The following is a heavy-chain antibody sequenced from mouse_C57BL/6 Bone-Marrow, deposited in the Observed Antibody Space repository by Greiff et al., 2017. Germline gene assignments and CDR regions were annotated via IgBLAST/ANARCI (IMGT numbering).Heavy chain of an antibody. Sequence: EVQLVESGGGLVKPGGSLKLSCAASGFTFSDYGMHWVRQAPEKGLEWVAYISSGSSTIYYADTVKGRITISRDNAKNTLFLQMTSLRSEDTAMYYCARRAQAYAMDYWGQGTSVTVSS. CDR1: GFTFSDYG. D-gene: IGHD3-2*02. V-gene: IGHV5-17*01. CDR2: ISSGSSTI. J-gene: IGHJ4*01. CDR3: ARRAQAYAMDY.